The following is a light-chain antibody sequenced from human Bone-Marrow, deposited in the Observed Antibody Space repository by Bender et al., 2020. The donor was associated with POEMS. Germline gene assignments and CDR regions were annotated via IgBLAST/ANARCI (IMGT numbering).Light chain of an antibody. V-gene: IGLV1-40*01. CDR3: QSYDNSLGGWV. CDR2: VYN. J-gene: IGLJ3*02. CDR1: SSNTGSGYD. Sequence: QSVLPQPPSVSGAPGQRVTISCTGSSSNTGSGYDINWYQHLPGTAPKLLIYVYNNRPSGVPDRFSGSKSGTSASLAITGLQAEDEGDYYCQSYDNSLGGWVFGGGTKLTVL.